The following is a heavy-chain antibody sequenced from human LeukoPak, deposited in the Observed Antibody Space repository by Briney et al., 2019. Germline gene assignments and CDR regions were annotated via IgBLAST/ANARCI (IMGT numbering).Heavy chain of an antibody. D-gene: IGHD2-2*01. Sequence: SETLSHTCTVSGGSISSGDYYWSWIRQPPGKGLEWIGYIYYSGSTYYNPSLKSRVTISVDTSKNQFSLKLSSVTAADTAVYYCARQSICSTSCPARKPYYYYYYYMDVWGKGTTVTVSS. CDR1: GGSISSGDYY. CDR3: ARQSICSTSCPARKPYYYYYYYMDV. CDR2: IYYSGST. V-gene: IGHV4-30-4*01. J-gene: IGHJ6*03.